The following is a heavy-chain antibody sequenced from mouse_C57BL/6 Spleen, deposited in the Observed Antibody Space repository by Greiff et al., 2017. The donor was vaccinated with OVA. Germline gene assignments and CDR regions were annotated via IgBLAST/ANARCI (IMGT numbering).Heavy chain of an antibody. V-gene: IGHV1-50*01. CDR2: INPSDSYT. D-gene: IGHD2-10*02. CDR1: GYTFTSYW. CDR3: ARRGYGLDY. Sequence: QVQLQQSGAELVKPGASVKLSCKASGYTFTSYWMQWVKQRPGPGLEWIGEINPSDSYTNYNQKFKGKATLTVDTSSSTAYMQLSSLTSEDSAVYDCARRGYGLDYWGQGTTLTVSS. J-gene: IGHJ2*01.